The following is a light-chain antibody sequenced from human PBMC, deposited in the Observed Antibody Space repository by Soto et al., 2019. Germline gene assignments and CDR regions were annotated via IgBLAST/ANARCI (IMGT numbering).Light chain of an antibody. V-gene: IGKV3-15*01. CDR1: QSVSSY. CDR3: QQFSKWPLT. CDR2: SAS. J-gene: IGKJ4*01. Sequence: EIVMTQSPATLSVSPGERATLSCRASQSVSSYLAWYQQKPGQAPRLLIYSASTRATGIPARFSGSGSGTEFILTISSLQSEDFAVYYCQQFSKWPLTFGGGTKVYIK.